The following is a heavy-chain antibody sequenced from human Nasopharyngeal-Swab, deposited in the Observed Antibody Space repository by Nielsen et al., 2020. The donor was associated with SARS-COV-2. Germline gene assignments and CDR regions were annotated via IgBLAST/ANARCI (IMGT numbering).Heavy chain of an antibody. CDR2: IIVNLGMA. V-gene: IGHV1-69*10. J-gene: IGHJ4*02. CDR1: GGTFSKYA. D-gene: IGHD4-17*01. CDR3: ATWGIGYGENAHATFDS. Sequence: SVKVSCKVSGGTFSKYAISWVRQAPGQGLEWMGGIIVNLGMAKYAQKFKDSVIINADESTGTAYMELSSLRSEDTAVYYCATWGIGYGENAHATFDSWGQGTQVTVSS.